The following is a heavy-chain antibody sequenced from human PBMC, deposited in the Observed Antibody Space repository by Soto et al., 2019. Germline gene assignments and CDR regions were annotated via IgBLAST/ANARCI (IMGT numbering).Heavy chain of an antibody. V-gene: IGHV1-69*05. Sequence: QVQLVQSGAEVKRPGSSVKVSCKTSGITLRDYGLSWVRLAPGHGLEWMGAFIPVFRAETYTEKFQGRLTPSFDETTATAYMELTRLTSDDTAVSDGATRGEDHHASGAYYLPFDFWGHGTQVTVS. J-gene: IGHJ1*01. CDR2: FIPVFRAE. CDR3: ATRGEDHHASGAYYLPFDF. D-gene: IGHD3-22*01. CDR1: GITLRDYG.